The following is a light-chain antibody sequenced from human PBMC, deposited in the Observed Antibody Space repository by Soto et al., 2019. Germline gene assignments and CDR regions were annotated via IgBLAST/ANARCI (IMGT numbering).Light chain of an antibody. CDR2: GAS. CDR3: QQYGSSPFT. Sequence: EIVLTQSPGTLSLSPGERATLSCRASQSISSSYLAWYQQKPGQAPRLLIYGASNRATGIPDRFSGSGSVTDFTLTISRLEPEDFAVYYCQQYGSSPFTFGPGTKVDIK. J-gene: IGKJ3*01. CDR1: QSISSSY. V-gene: IGKV3-20*01.